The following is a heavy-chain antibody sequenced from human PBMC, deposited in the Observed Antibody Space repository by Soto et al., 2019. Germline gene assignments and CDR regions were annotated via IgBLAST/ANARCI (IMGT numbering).Heavy chain of an antibody. V-gene: IGHV4-59*01. J-gene: IGHJ6*02. D-gene: IGHD2-2*01. Sequence: SETLSLTCTVSGGSISSYYWSWIRQPPGKGLEWIGYIYYSGSTNYNPSLKSRVTISVDTSKNQFSLKLSPVTAADTAVYYCARDRGEGYCSSTSCYWSPYYYYGMDVWGQGTTVTVSS. CDR3: ARDRGEGYCSSTSCYWSPYYYYGMDV. CDR2: IYYSGST. CDR1: GGSISSYY.